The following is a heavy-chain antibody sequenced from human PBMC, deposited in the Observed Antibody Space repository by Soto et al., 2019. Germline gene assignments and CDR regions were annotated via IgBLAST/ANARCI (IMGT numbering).Heavy chain of an antibody. CDR3: ARGPNYYDSSGYYGNGMDV. J-gene: IGHJ6*02. CDR1: GYTFTSYD. V-gene: IGHV1-8*01. Sequence: ASVKVSCKASGYTFTSYDINWVRQATGQGLEWMGWMNPNSGNTGYAQKFQGRVTMTRNTSISTAYMKLSSLRSEDTAVYYCARGPNYYDSSGYYGNGMDVWGQGTTVTVSS. CDR2: MNPNSGNT. D-gene: IGHD3-22*01.